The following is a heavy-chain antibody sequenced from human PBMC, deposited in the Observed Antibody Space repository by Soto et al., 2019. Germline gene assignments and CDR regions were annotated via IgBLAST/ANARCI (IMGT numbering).Heavy chain of an antibody. CDR2: INHSGST. CDR1: GGSFSGYY. Sequence: PSETLSLTCAVYGGSFSGYYWSWIRQPPGKGLEWIGEINHSGSTNYNPSLKSRVTISVDTSKNQFSLKLSSVTAADTAVYYCARDKTTQHWGQGTLVTVSS. CDR3: ARDKTTQH. V-gene: IGHV4-34*01. J-gene: IGHJ1*01.